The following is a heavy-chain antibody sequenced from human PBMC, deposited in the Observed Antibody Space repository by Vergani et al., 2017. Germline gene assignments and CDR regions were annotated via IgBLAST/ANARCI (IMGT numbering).Heavy chain of an antibody. Sequence: QVQLQESGPGLVKPSQTLSLTCTVSGGSISSGGYYWSWIRQHPGKGLEWIGYIYYSGSTYYNPSLKSRVTISVDTSKNQFSLKLSSVTAADTAVHYCARVMGITMVRGAYFDYWGQGTLVTVSS. V-gene: IGHV4-31*03. D-gene: IGHD3-10*01. CDR2: IYYSGST. CDR3: ARVMGITMVRGAYFDY. CDR1: GGSISSGGYY. J-gene: IGHJ4*02.